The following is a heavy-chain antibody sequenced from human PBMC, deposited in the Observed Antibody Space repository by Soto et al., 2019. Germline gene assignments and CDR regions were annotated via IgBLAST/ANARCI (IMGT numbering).Heavy chain of an antibody. J-gene: IGHJ3*01. Sequence: PGGSLRLSCAASGFIFNSDWLHWVRQPPGKGLEWVSYIFTTGTTIYYADSVKGRFTVSRDNAKNSLFLLLNSLRAEDTAVYYCAARPLLPGAPWGQGTMVTVSS. V-gene: IGHV3-48*04. D-gene: IGHD3-22*01. CDR3: AARPLLPGAP. CDR1: GFIFNSDW. CDR2: IFTTGTTI.